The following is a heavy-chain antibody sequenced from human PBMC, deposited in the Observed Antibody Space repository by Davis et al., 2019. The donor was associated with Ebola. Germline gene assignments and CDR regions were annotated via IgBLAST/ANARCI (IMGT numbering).Heavy chain of an antibody. V-gene: IGHV1-58*02. CDR1: GFTFTSSA. CDR3: ARELWFGHSYYYYYGMDV. J-gene: IGHJ6*02. D-gene: IGHD3-10*01. CDR2: IVVGSGNT. Sequence: AASVKVSCKASGFTFTSSAMQWVRQARGQRLEWIGWIVVGSGNTNYAQKFQERVTITRDMSTSTAYMELRSLRSDDTAVYYCARELWFGHSYYYYYGMDVWGQGTTVTVSS.